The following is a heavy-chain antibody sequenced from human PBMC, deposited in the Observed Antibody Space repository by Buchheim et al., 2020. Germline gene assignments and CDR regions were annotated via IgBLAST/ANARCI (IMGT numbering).Heavy chain of an antibody. J-gene: IGHJ4*02. CDR3: AKSRGGGVWVY. D-gene: IGHD3-16*01. CDR1: GFTFSSYG. Sequence: QVQLVESGGGVVQPGRSLRLSCAASGFTFSSYGMHWVRQAPGKGLEWVAVISYDGSNKYYADSVKGRFTISRDNSKNTLYLQMNSLRAEYTAVYYCAKSRGGGVWVYWGQGTL. CDR2: ISYDGSNK. V-gene: IGHV3-30*18.